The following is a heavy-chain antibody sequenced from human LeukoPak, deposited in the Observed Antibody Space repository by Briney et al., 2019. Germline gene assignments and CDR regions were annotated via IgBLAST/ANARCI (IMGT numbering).Heavy chain of an antibody. J-gene: IGHJ6*03. CDR1: GFTFSSYW. CDR2: IKQDGSEK. CDR3: ARGSTRLEWLLPFYYYYMDV. V-gene: IGHV3-7*01. Sequence: GGSLRLSCAASGFTFSSYWISWVRQAPGKGLEWVANIKQDGSEKYYVDSVKGRFTISRDNAKNSLYLQMNSLRAEDTAVYYCARGSTRLEWLLPFYYYYMDVWGKGTTVTVSS. D-gene: IGHD3-3*01.